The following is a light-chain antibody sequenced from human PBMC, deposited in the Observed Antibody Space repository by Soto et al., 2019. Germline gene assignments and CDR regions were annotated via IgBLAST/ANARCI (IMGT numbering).Light chain of an antibody. CDR3: QQYASAPFS. CDR1: QSVSDY. V-gene: IGKV3-11*01. CDR2: DAS. J-gene: IGKJ3*01. Sequence: EIVLTQSPATLSLSPGERATLSCRASQSVSDYLAWYQHKPGQAPRLLIYDASNRATGIPARFTGSGSGTDFTLTISSLEPEDSAVYYCQQYASAPFSLGPGTKVDIK.